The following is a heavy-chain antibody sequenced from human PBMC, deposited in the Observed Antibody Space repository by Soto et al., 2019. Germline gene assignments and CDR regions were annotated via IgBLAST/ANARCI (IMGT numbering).Heavy chain of an antibody. CDR2: IDNDGSST. V-gene: IGHV3-74*01. CDR3: ARDAGTGPRKAFDI. Sequence: PGGSLRLSCAASGFTFSSYWMHWVRQAPGKGLVYVSRIDNDGSSTTYSDSVKGRFTVSRDNAKNTLYLQMNSLTAEDTAVYYCARDAGTGPRKAFDIWGQGTLVTVSS. J-gene: IGHJ3*02. D-gene: IGHD6-13*01. CDR1: GFTFSSYW.